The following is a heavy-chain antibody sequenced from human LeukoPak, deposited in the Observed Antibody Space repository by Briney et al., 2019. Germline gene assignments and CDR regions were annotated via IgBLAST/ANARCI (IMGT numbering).Heavy chain of an antibody. D-gene: IGHD3-10*01. Sequence: ASVKVSCKASGYTFTSYYMHWVRQAPGQGLEWMGIINPSGGSTSYAQKFQGRVTMTWDTSTSTVYMELSSLRSEDTAVYYCARKTMVRGVTEQGYDYWGQGTLVTVSS. CDR2: INPSGGST. V-gene: IGHV1-46*01. CDR3: ARKTMVRGVTEQGYDY. J-gene: IGHJ4*02. CDR1: GYTFTSYY.